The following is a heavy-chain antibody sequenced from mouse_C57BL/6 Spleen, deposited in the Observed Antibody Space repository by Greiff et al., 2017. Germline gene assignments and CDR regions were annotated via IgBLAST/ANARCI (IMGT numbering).Heavy chain of an antibody. Sequence: QVQLQQSGPELVKPGASVKISCKASGYAFSSSWMNWVKQRPGKGLEWIGRIYPGDGDTNYNGKFKGKATLTADKSSSTAYMQLSSLTSEDDAVYFCARYGYDTWFAYWGQGTLVTVSA. CDR1: GYAFSSSW. J-gene: IGHJ3*01. CDR2: IYPGDGDT. V-gene: IGHV1-82*01. D-gene: IGHD2-2*01. CDR3: ARYGYDTWFAY.